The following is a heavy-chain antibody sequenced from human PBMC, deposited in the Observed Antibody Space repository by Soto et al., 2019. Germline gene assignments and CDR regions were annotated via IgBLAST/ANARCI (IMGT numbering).Heavy chain of an antibody. CDR3: ARGWIARKQVDY. V-gene: IGHV4-34*01. CDR2: INHSGST. D-gene: IGHD2-2*03. CDR1: GGSFSGYY. J-gene: IGHJ4*02. Sequence: PSETLSLTCAVYGGSFSGYYWSWIRQPPGKGLEWIGEINHSGSTNYNPSLKSRVTISVDTSKNQFSLKLSSVTAADTAVYYCARGWIARKQVDYWGQGTLVTVSS.